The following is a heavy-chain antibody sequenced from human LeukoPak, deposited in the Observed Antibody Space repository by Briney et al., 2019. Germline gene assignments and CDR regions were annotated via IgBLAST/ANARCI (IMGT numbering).Heavy chain of an antibody. CDR3: ERDGGACGYSCGYTPLDY. D-gene: IGHD5-18*01. CDR1: GGTFSSYT. Sequence: SVKLSCKASGGTFSSYTISWVRQAPGQGLEWMGMIIPILGKANYAQKFQGRVTITADKSTSTAYMELSSLRSEYTGVYYCERDGGACGYSCGYTPLDYWGQGTLVTVSS. CDR2: IIPILGKA. V-gene: IGHV1-69*08. J-gene: IGHJ4*02.